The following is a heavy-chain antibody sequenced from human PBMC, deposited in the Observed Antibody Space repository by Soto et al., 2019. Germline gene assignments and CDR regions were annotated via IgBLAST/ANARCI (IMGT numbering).Heavy chain of an antibody. D-gene: IGHD6-6*01. Sequence: GGTLRLSCVDSGLTFSTYGMHWLRHAPGKGLEWVAVISHDGIEKEYADSVKGRFTISRDNAKKTLNLQMNSVCGADTVIFSCQNTPYAARRLVQHIHYGIDLWGQGIPVTVSS. CDR2: ISHDGIEK. CDR1: GLTFSTYG. V-gene: IGHV3-30*03. CDR3: QNTPYAARRLVQHIHYGIDL. J-gene: IGHJ6*02.